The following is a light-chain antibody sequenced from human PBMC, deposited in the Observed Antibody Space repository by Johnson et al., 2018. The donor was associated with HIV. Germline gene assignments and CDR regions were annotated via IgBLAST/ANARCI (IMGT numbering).Light chain of an antibody. CDR1: SSNIGNNY. Sequence: QSVLTQPPSVSAAPGQKVTISCSGSSSNIGNNYVSWYQQLPGTAPKLLIYDNNKRPSGIPDRFSGYKSGTSATLGITGLQTGDEADYDCGTWDSSLSAYVFVTGTKVTVL. CDR2: DNN. CDR3: GTWDSSLSAYV. V-gene: IGLV1-51*01. J-gene: IGLJ1*01.